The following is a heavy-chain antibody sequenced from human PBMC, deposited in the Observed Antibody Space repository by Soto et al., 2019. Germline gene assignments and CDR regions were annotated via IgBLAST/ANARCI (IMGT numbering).Heavy chain of an antibody. CDR2: IVVGSGNT. V-gene: IGHV1-58*01. CDR3: AAGSIAVAGHFDY. CDR1: GFTFTSSA. Sequence: SVKVSCKASGFTFTSSAVQWVRQARGQRLEWIGWIVVGSGNTNYAQKFQERVTITRDMSTSTAYMELSSLRSEDTAVYYCAAGSIAVAGHFDYWGQGTLVTVSS. D-gene: IGHD6-19*01. J-gene: IGHJ4*02.